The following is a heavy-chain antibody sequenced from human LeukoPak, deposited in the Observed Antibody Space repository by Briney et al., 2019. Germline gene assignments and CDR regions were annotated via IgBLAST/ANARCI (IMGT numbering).Heavy chain of an antibody. CDR1: GGTFGSYT. CDR2: IIPILGIA. CDR3: ARVKNGYCGGDCPFDY. J-gene: IGHJ4*02. D-gene: IGHD2-21*02. Sequence: SVMVSCKASGGTFGSYTISWVRQAPGQGLEWMGRIIPILGIANYAQKFQGRVTITADKSTSTAYMELSSLRSEDTAVYYCARVKNGYCGGDCPFDYWGQGTLVTVSS. V-gene: IGHV1-69*02.